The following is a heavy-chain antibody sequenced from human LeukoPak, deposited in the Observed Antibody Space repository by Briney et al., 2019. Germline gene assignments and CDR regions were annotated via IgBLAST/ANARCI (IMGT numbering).Heavy chain of an antibody. CDR3: AKVRRDGYNYAFDP. D-gene: IGHD5-24*01. CDR1: GFTFSSYG. Sequence: PGGSLRLSCAASGFTFSSYGMHWVRQAPGKGLEWVAFIRYDGSNKYYADSVKGRFTISRDNSKNTLYPQMNSLRAEDTAVYYCAKVRRDGYNYAFDPWGQGTLVTVSS. V-gene: IGHV3-30*02. CDR2: IRYDGSNK. J-gene: IGHJ5*02.